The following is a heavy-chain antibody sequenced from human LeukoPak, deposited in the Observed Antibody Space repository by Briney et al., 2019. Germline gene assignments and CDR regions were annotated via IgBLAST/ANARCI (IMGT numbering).Heavy chain of an antibody. Sequence: GASVKVSCKASGYTFTSYYMHWVRRAPGQGLEWMGIINPSGGSTSYAQKIKGRVTMTRDTSTSTVYIELSSLRSEHTPVYHCARALKLPLNWFDPWGQGTLVTVSS. CDR2: INPSGGST. CDR1: GYTFTSYY. V-gene: IGHV1-46*01. D-gene: IGHD2-15*01. CDR3: ARALKLPLNWFDP. J-gene: IGHJ5*02.